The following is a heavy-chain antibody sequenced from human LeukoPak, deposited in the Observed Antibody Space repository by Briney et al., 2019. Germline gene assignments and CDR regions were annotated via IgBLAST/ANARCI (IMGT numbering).Heavy chain of an antibody. J-gene: IGHJ6*03. V-gene: IGHV1-2*02. CDR1: GYTFTSYY. CDR2: INPNSGGT. Sequence: ASVKVSCKASGYTFTSYYMHWVRQAPGQGLEWMGWINPNSGGTNYAQKFQGRVTMTRDTSISTAYMELSRLRSDDTAVYYCARDSGSYVNYYYYMDVWGKGTTVTISS. CDR3: ARDSGSYVNYYYYMDV. D-gene: IGHD1-26*01.